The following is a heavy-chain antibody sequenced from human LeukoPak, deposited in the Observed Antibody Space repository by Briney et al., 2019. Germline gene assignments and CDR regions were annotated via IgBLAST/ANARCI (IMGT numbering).Heavy chain of an antibody. D-gene: IGHD4-17*01. J-gene: IGHJ4*02. CDR1: GYTFTSYD. V-gene: IGHV1-18*01. CDR3: ARVTVTEGDS. Sequence: ASVKVSCKASGYTFTSYDINWVRQATGQGLEWMGWISAYNGNTNYAQKLQGRVTMTTDTSTSTAYMELRSLRFDDTAMYYCARVTVTEGDSWGQGTLVTVSS. CDR2: ISAYNGNT.